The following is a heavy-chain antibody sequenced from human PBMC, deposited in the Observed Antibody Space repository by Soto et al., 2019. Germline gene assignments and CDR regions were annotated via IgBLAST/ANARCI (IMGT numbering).Heavy chain of an antibody. D-gene: IGHD4-17*01. V-gene: IGHV3-7*01. CDR1: GFTFSSFW. J-gene: IGHJ4*02. CDR2: IKQDGSEK. CDR3: ARRPYGDYGDYFDY. Sequence: GGSLRLSCASSGFTFSSFWMSLVRQATGKGLEWVANIKQDGSEKYYVDSVRGRFSISRDNAKNSLFLQMNSLRAEDTAVYYCARRPYGDYGDYFDYWGQGTLVTVSS.